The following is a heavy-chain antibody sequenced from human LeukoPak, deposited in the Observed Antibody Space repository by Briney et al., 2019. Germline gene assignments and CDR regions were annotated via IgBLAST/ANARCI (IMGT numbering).Heavy chain of an antibody. CDR3: AKGSSYSYGYNGY. Sequence: GGSLRLSCAASGFTFSSYEMNWVRQAPGKGLEWVSYISSSGSTIYYADSVKGRFTISRDNAKNSLYLQMNSLRAEDTAIYYCAKGSSYSYGYNGYWGQGTLVTVSS. V-gene: IGHV3-48*03. D-gene: IGHD5-18*01. J-gene: IGHJ4*02. CDR2: ISSSGSTI. CDR1: GFTFSSYE.